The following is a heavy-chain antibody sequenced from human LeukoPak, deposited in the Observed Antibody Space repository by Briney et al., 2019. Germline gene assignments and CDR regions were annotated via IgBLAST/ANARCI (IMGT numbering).Heavy chain of an antibody. CDR3: ARGGDYYYYMDV. J-gene: IGHJ6*03. CDR1: GGTFSSYA. V-gene: IGHV1-69*05. Sequence: SVKVSCKASGGTFSSYAISWVRPAPGQGLEWMGGIIPIFGTANYAQKFQGRVTITTDESTSTAYMELGSLRSEDTAVYYCARGGDYYYYMDVWGKGTTVTVSS. D-gene: IGHD3-10*01. CDR2: IIPIFGTA.